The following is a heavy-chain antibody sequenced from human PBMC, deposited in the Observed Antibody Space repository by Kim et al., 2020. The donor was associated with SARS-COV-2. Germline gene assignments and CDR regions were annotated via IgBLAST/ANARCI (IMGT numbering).Heavy chain of an antibody. CDR3: VRQLRPSWTHHLDS. Sequence: GGSLRLSCATSGFTFRYCGLHWVRQAPGKGLEWLAYISGSGDVIEYADSVKGRFTISSDNAENSLYLHMNNLRVGDTAVYCCVRQLRPSWTHHLDSWSQGDRVTVSS. J-gene: IGHJ4*02. V-gene: IGHV3-48*03. CDR2: ISGSGDVI. D-gene: IGHD1-1*01. CDR1: GFTFRYCG.